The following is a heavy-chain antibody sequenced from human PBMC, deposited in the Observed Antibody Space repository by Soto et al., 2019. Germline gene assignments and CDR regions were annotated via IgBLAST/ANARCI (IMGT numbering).Heavy chain of an antibody. CDR1: GGSFSGYY. V-gene: IGHV4-34*09. D-gene: IGHD2-2*01. CDR3: ARNPSHLCASTSCHAFDI. Sequence: PSETLSLTCAVYGGSFSGYYWSWIRQPPRKGLEWIGYIYYSGTTYYNPSLGSRVSISADTSKNQFSLKLNSVTVADTAVYYCARNPSHLCASTSCHAFDIWGQGTMVTVSS. CDR2: IYYSGTT. J-gene: IGHJ3*02.